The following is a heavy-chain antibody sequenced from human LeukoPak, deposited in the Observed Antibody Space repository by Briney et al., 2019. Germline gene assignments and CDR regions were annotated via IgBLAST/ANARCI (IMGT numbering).Heavy chain of an antibody. D-gene: IGHD3-22*01. Sequence: GGSLRLSCAASGFTFSSYGMHWVRQAPGKGLEWAAFIRYDGSNKYYADSVKGRFTISRDNSKNTLYLQMNSLRAEDTAVYYCAKDRPYDYYDSSGFDYWGQGTLVTVSS. CDR3: AKDRPYDYYDSSGFDY. CDR2: IRYDGSNK. J-gene: IGHJ4*02. CDR1: GFTFSSYG. V-gene: IGHV3-30*02.